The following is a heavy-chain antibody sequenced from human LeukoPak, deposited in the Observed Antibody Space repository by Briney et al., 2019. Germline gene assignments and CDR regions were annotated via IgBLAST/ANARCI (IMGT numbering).Heavy chain of an antibody. Sequence: KSSETLSLTCTVSGGSISSYYWSWIRQPPGKGLEWIGYIYTSGSTNYNPSLKSQVTISVDTSKNQFSLKLSSVTAADTAVYYCARHIVVVPAAIGGWFDPWGQGTLVTVSS. D-gene: IGHD2-2*01. J-gene: IGHJ5*02. CDR2: IYTSGST. CDR1: GGSISSYY. CDR3: ARHIVVVPAAIGGWFDP. V-gene: IGHV4-4*09.